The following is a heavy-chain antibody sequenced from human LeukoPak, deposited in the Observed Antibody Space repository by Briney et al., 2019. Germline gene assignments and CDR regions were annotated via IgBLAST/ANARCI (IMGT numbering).Heavy chain of an antibody. V-gene: IGHV4-59*08. CDR1: GGSISGYY. CDR3: ARHYMAAAGSPSDY. D-gene: IGHD6-13*01. Sequence: SETLSLTCTVSGGSISGYYWSWIRQPPGKGLEWIGYIYYSGSTYYNPSLKSRVTISVDTSKNQFSLKLSSVTAADTAVYYCARHYMAAAGSPSDYWGQGTLVTVSS. J-gene: IGHJ4*02. CDR2: IYYSGST.